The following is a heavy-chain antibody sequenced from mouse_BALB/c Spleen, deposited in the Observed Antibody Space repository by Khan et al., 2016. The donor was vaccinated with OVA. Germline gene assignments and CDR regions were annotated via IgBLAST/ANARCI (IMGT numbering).Heavy chain of an antibody. CDR2: ISGDSSTI. J-gene: IGHJ2*01. V-gene: IGHV5-17*02. D-gene: IGHD1-1*01. Sequence: QLVESGGGLVQPGGSRKLSCAASGFTFSSYGMHWVRQAPEKGLEWVAYISGDSSTIYYADTVKGRFTISRDNPKNTLFLQMTSLMSEDTVMYYCATSYYYGYYFDYWGPGTTLTVSS. CDR3: ATSYYYGYYFDY. CDR1: GFTFSSYG.